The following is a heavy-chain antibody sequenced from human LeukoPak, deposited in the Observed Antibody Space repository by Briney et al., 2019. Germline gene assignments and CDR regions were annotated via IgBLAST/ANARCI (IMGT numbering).Heavy chain of an antibody. Sequence: GRSLRLSCEASGFTFSTYSMNWVRQAPGKGLEWVSSISSSGSYIDYADSVKGRFTISRDNAKNSLYLQMNSLRAEDTAIYYCARRGRSGSGYPDAFDIWGQGTMVTVSS. D-gene: IGHD3-22*01. CDR2: ISSSGSYI. J-gene: IGHJ3*02. V-gene: IGHV3-21*01. CDR1: GFTFSTYS. CDR3: ARRGRSGSGYPDAFDI.